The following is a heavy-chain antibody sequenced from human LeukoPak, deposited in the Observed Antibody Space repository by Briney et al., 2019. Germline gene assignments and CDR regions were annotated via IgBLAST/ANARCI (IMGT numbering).Heavy chain of an antibody. V-gene: IGHV4-39*01. CDR1: GGSISSSRYY. CDR3: ARLGKQWLVVDY. J-gene: IGHJ4*02. Sequence: SETLSLTCTVSGGSISSSRYYWGWIRQPPGKGLEWIGSIYYSGSTYYNPSLKSRVTISVDTSKNQFSLKLSSVTAADTAVYYCARLGKQWLVVDYWGQGTLVTVSS. D-gene: IGHD6-19*01. CDR2: IYYSGST.